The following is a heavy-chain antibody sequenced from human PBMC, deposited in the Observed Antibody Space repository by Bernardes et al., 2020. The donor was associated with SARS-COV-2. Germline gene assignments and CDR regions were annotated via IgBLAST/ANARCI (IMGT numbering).Heavy chain of an antibody. Sequence: GGSLRLSCEASGFTFSTYWMTWVRQAPGKGLEWVANIKQDGCAKYYVDSVKGRFTISRDNAKNSLSLQLSSLRAEDTAVYYCARGAFDFWIGYYYYNYGLDLWGQGTTVTVSS. CDR3: ARGAFDFWIGYYYYNYGLDL. J-gene: IGHJ6*02. CDR2: IKQDGCAK. CDR1: GFTFSTYW. D-gene: IGHD3-3*01. V-gene: IGHV3-7*04.